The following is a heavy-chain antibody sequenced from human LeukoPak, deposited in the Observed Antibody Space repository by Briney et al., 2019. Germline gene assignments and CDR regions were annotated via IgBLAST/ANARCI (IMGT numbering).Heavy chain of an antibody. D-gene: IGHD3-3*01. J-gene: IGHJ5*02. V-gene: IGHV5-51*01. CDR1: GYSFSTYW. Sequence: GESLKISCKGSGYSFSTYWIGWVRQMPGKGLEWMGIIYPGDSDTRYSPSFQGQVTISADKSISTAYLQWSSLKASDTAMYYCARHHSSGVVITRWFDPWGQGTLVTVSS. CDR3: ARHHSSGVVITRWFDP. CDR2: IYPGDSDT.